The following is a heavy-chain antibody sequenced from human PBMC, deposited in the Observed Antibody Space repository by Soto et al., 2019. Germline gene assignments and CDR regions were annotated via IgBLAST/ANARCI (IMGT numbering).Heavy chain of an antibody. J-gene: IGHJ4*02. CDR3: ARGSKDFYPGSRSFDF. CDR1: GFTFGSRA. Sequence: GGSLRLSCVASGFTFGSRAMSWVRQAPGEGLEWVSTITDTGGDTKYADSVRGRFTISRDNSKNTLYLQMSSLRAEDSAVYYCARGSKDFYPGSRSFDFWGRGTLVTVSS. D-gene: IGHD3-10*01. CDR2: ITDTGGDT. V-gene: IGHV3-23*01.